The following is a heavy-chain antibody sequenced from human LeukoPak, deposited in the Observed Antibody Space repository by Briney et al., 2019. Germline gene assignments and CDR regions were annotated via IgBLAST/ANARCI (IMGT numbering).Heavy chain of an antibody. V-gene: IGHV3-64*01. CDR3: VRDYCSSTSCSGRYYYYYMDV. CDR2: ISSNGGST. J-gene: IGHJ6*03. Sequence: GGSLRLSCAASGFTFSSYAMHWVRQAPGKGLEYVSAISSNGGSTYYANSVKGRFTISRDNARNSLYLQMNSLRAEDTAVYFCVRDYCSSTSCSGRYYYYYMDVWGKGTTVTVSS. CDR1: GFTFSSYA. D-gene: IGHD2-2*01.